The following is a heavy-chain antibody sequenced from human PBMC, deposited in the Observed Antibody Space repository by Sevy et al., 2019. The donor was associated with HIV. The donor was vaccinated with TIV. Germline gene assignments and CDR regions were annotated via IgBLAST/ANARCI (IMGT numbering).Heavy chain of an antibody. CDR2: INPNTGGT. D-gene: IGHD3-22*01. Sequence: ASVKVSCKASGYPFTGYYMHWVRQAPGQGLEWMGRINPNTGGTNCAQKFQDRVTMTRYTSISTAYMEMSRLSSDDTAVYYCAGASEDYDNSSGHVYFDYWGQGTLVTV. CDR3: AGASEDYDNSSGHVYFDY. J-gene: IGHJ4*02. CDR1: GYPFTGYY. V-gene: IGHV1-2*06.